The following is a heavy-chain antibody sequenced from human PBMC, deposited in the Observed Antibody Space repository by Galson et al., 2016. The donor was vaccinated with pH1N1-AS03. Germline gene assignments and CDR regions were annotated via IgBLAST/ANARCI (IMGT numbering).Heavy chain of an antibody. CDR3: ARASRWLQIGFDY. D-gene: IGHD5-24*01. V-gene: IGHV2-5*02. J-gene: IGHJ4*02. CDR1: EFSLTTSGVG. Sequence: VKPTQTLTLTCTFSEFSLTTSGVGVAWIRQPPGKPLEWLALIYWDDDKRYSPSLKNRLTITKDSFRNKVVLSMTNMGPEDTAVYYCARASRWLQIGFDYWGQGTLVTVSS. CDR2: IYWDDDK.